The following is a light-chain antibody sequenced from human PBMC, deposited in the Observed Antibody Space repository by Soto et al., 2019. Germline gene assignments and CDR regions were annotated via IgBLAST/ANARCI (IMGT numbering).Light chain of an antibody. J-gene: IGKJ1*01. CDR1: QTVTSY. Sequence: DVQMTQSPSSLSASVGDILTLSGRASQTVTSYLNWYQQKPGKAPNLLIYAASTLQSGVPSRFRGSGSGTEFTLTIISLQPEDFATYYCQQSYRFPKTFGRGTKVDI. CDR3: QQSYRFPKT. V-gene: IGKV1-39*01. CDR2: AAS.